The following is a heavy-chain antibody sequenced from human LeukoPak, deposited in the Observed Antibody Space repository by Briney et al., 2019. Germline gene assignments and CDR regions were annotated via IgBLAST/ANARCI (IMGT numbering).Heavy chain of an antibody. V-gene: IGHV3-21*04. Sequence: GGSLRLSCAASGFTFSSYEMNWVRQAPGKGLEWVSSISSSSSYIYYADSVKGRFTISRDNSKNTLYLQMNSLRAEDTAVYYCAKAAPNYYDSSGYYSYWYFDLWGRGTLVTVSS. CDR1: GFTFSSYE. CDR2: ISSSSSYI. D-gene: IGHD3-22*01. CDR3: AKAAPNYYDSSGYYSYWYFDL. J-gene: IGHJ2*01.